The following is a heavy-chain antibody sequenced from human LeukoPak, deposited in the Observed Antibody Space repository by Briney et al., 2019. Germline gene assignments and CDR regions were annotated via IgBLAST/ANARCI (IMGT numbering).Heavy chain of an antibody. CDR1: GGSISSSSYY. J-gene: IGHJ6*02. CDR2: IYYSGST. CDR3: ARVRYYGSGSYDYYYYYGMDV. D-gene: IGHD3-10*01. V-gene: IGHV4-39*07. Sequence: PSETLSLTCTVSGGSISSSSYYWGWIRQPPGKGLEWIGSIYYSGSTYYNPSLKSRVTISVDTSKNQFSLKLSSVTAADTAVYYCARVRYYGSGSYDYYYYYGMDVWGQGTTVTVSS.